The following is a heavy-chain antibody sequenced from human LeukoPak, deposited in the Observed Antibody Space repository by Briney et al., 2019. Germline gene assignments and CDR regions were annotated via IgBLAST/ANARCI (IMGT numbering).Heavy chain of an antibody. CDR2: IKQDGSEK. CDR1: GFTFSNAW. D-gene: IGHD1-26*01. V-gene: IGHV3-7*01. Sequence: GGSLRLSCAASGFTFSNAWMSWVRQTPGKGLEWVANIKQDGSEKYYVDSVKGRFTISRDNAKNSLSLQMNSLRAEDTAVYYCAIDSWELRGYWGQGTLVTVSS. CDR3: AIDSWELRGY. J-gene: IGHJ4*02.